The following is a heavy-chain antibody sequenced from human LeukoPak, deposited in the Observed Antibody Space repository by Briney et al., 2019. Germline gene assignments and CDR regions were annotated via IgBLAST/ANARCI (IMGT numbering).Heavy chain of an antibody. CDR1: GFTFSSYG. V-gene: IGHV3-30*02. CDR2: IRYDGSNK. CDR3: AKDHCSSTSCFYFDY. Sequence: GGSLRLSCAASGFTFSSYGMHWVRQAPGKGLEWVAFIRYDGSNKYYADSVKGRFTISRDNSKNTLYLQMNSLRAEDTAVYYCAKDHCSSTSCFYFDYWGQGTLVTVSS. J-gene: IGHJ4*02. D-gene: IGHD2-2*01.